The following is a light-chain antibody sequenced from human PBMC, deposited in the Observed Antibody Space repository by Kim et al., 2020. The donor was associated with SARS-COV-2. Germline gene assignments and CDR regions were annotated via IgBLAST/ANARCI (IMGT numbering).Light chain of an antibody. V-gene: IGLV3-9*01. Sequence: VAQEQTARITGGGNNIGTKNVHWYQQKPGQAPVLVIYRDTNRPSGIPERFSASNSGNTATLTISRAQGGDEADYYCQVWDSSAWVFGGGTQLTVL. J-gene: IGLJ3*02. CDR1: NIGTKN. CDR2: RDT. CDR3: QVWDSSAWV.